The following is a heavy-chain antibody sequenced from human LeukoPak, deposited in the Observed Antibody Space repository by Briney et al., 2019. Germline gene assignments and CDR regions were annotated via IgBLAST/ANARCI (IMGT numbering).Heavy chain of an antibody. D-gene: IGHD5-18*01. Sequence: GGSLRLSCAASGFTFSDYYMSWARQAPGKGLEWVSYISSSGRTIYYADSVKGRFTISRDNAKNSLYLQMNSLRTEDTAVYYCAKDIRRGYNYGYDQFAYWGQGTLVTVSS. CDR3: AKDIRRGYNYGYDQFAY. CDR2: ISSSGRTI. V-gene: IGHV3-11*04. CDR1: GFTFSDYY. J-gene: IGHJ4*02.